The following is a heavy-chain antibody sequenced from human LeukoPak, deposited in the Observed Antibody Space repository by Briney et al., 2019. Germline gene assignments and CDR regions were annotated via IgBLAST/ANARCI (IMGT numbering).Heavy chain of an antibody. Sequence: GGSLRLSRAASGFTFSSYAMSWVRQAPGKGLEWVSAISGSGGSTYYADSVKGRFTISRDNSKNTLYPQMNSLRAEDTAVYYCAKPRDQLLPTSFDYWGQGTLVTVSS. CDR3: AKPRDQLLPTSFDY. CDR1: GFTFSSYA. D-gene: IGHD2-2*01. J-gene: IGHJ4*02. V-gene: IGHV3-23*01. CDR2: ISGSGGST.